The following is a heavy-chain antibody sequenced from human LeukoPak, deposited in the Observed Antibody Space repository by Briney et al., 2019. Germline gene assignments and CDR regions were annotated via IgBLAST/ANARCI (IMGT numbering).Heavy chain of an antibody. Sequence: PGGSLRLSCAASGFTFSDYWMNWVRQAPGKGLEWVANMKEDGSEKYCVDCVKGRFTISRDNAKNSLYLQMNSLRVEDTAVYHCARGPNYGSRSDYFDYWGQGTLVTVSS. V-gene: IGHV3-7*03. CDR2: MKEDGSEK. D-gene: IGHD3-10*01. J-gene: IGHJ4*02. CDR1: GFTFSDYW. CDR3: ARGPNYGSRSDYFDY.